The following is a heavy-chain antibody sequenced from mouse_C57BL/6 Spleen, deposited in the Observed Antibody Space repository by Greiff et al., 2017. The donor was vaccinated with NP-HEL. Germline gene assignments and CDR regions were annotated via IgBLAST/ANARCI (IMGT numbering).Heavy chain of an antibody. CDR2: IHPSDSDT. D-gene: IGHD1-1*02. Sequence: VQLQQPGAELVKPGASVKLSCKASGYTFTSYWMHWVKQRPGQGLEWIGRIHPSDSDTNYNQKFKGKATLTVDKSSSNAYMQVNSLTSEDSAVYFCAIANGGGFAYWGKGTLVTVSA. CDR3: AIANGGGFAY. J-gene: IGHJ3*01. CDR1: GYTFTSYW. V-gene: IGHV1-74*01.